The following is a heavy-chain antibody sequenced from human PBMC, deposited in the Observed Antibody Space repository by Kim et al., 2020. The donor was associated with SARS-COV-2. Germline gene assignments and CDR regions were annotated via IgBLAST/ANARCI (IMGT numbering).Heavy chain of an antibody. D-gene: IGHD2-15*01. Sequence: GGSLRLSCAASGFTFSSYAMHWVRQAPGKGLEWVAVISYDGSNKYYADSVKGRFTISRDNSKNTLYLQMNSLRAEDTAVYYCARDQAWVVTVVGWFDPWGQGTLVTVSS. V-gene: IGHV3-30*04. CDR2: ISYDGSNK. J-gene: IGHJ5*02. CDR1: GFTFSSYA. CDR3: ARDQAWVVTVVGWFDP.